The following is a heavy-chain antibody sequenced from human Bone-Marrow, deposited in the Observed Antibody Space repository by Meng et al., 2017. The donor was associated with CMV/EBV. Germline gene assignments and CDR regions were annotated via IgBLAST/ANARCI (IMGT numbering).Heavy chain of an antibody. CDR1: GVTVSSNY. Sequence: SWADSGVTVSSNYMNWVRQAPGKGLEWVSIIYRDGTTYYADSVKGRFTISRDNPKNTLYLQMTSLRVEDTALYYCARGAAAGNWYFDLWGRGSLVTVSS. D-gene: IGHD6-13*01. V-gene: IGHV3-66*02. J-gene: IGHJ2*01. CDR3: ARGAAAGNWYFDL. CDR2: IYRDGTT.